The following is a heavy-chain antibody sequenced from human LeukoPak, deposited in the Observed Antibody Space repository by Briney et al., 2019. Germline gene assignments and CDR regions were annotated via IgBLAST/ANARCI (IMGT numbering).Heavy chain of an antibody. CDR2: IYYSGNT. CDR3: ARGDCTSSTCTIGVEAPFDH. D-gene: IGHD2-8*01. V-gene: IGHV4-31*03. Sequence: NPSQTLSLTCTVSGGSISSVGYSWNWIRQHPVEGLEWIGYIYYSGNTYYNPYLKSRVTITLDTSKNHFSLNLSSVTDANTAVYYCARGDCTSSTCTIGVEAPFDHWGQGTLVTVSS. CDR1: GGSISSVGYS. J-gene: IGHJ4*02.